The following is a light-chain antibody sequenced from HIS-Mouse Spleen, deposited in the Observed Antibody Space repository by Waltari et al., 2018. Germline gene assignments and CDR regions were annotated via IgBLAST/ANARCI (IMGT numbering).Light chain of an antibody. CDR2: KVS. CDR3: MQGTHWPPT. Sequence: DVVMTQSPLSLPVTLGQPASISCRSSQSLVYSDGNTYLNWFQQRTGQSPRRLIYKVSNRDSGVPDRFSGSVSGTDFTLKISRVEAEDVGVYYCMQGTHWPPTFGQGTKVEIK. V-gene: IGKV2-30*01. CDR1: QSLVYSDGNTY. J-gene: IGKJ1*01.